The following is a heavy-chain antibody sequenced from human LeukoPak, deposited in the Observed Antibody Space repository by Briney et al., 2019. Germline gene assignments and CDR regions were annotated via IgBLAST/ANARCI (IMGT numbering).Heavy chain of an antibody. J-gene: IGHJ4*02. D-gene: IGHD6-19*01. V-gene: IGHV5-51*01. CDR3: ARSGDSSGGYFDY. CDR1: GYNFPTYW. CDR2: IYPDDSDT. Sequence: GESLKISCKGSGYNFPTYWIGWVRQMPGKGLEWIGIIYPDDSDTRYSPSFQGQVSISADKSISTAYLQWSSLKASDTAMYYCARSGDSSGGYFDYWGQGTLVTVSS.